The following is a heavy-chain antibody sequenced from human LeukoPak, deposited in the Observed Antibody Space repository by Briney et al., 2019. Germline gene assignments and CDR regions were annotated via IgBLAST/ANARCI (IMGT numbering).Heavy chain of an antibody. V-gene: IGHV4-61*02. D-gene: IGHD2-2*01. CDR2: IYTSGST. Sequence: SETLSLTCTVSGGSFSSGSYYWNWIRQPAGEGLEWIGRIYTSGSTNYNPSLKSRVTISVDTSKNQFSLKLSSVTAADTAVYYCARSSTTDANHYYYYYMDVWGRGTTVTVSS. J-gene: IGHJ6*03. CDR3: ARSSTTDANHYYYYYMDV. CDR1: GGSFSSGSYY.